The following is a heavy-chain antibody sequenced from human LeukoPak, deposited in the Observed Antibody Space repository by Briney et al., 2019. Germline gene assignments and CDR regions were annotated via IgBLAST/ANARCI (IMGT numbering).Heavy chain of an antibody. D-gene: IGHD6-6*01. CDR1: GGTFSSYA. CDR2: IIPIFGTA. Sequence: SVKVSCKASGGTFSSYAISWVRQAPGQGLEWMGGIIPIFGTANYAQKFQGRVTITADESTSTAYMELSSLRSEDTAVYYCASNPGGYSSSSMYYYYMDVWGKGTTVTVSS. J-gene: IGHJ6*03. V-gene: IGHV1-69*01. CDR3: ASNPGGYSSSSMYYYYMDV.